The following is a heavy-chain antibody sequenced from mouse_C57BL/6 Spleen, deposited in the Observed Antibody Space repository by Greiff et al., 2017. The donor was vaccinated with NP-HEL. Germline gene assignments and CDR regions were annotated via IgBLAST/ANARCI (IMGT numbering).Heavy chain of an antibody. CDR3: ARHDDYDYFDY. Sequence: DVQLVESGGGLVKPGGSLKLSCAASGFTFSSYTMSWVRQTPEKRLEWVAAISGGGGNTYYPDSVKGRFTISRDNAKNTLYLQMSSLRSEDTALYYCARHDDYDYFDYWGQGTTLTVSS. J-gene: IGHJ2*01. CDR1: GFTFSSYT. D-gene: IGHD2-4*01. V-gene: IGHV5-9*01. CDR2: ISGGGGNT.